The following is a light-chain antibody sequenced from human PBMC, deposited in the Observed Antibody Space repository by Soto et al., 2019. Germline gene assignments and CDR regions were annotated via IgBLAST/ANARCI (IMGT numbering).Light chain of an antibody. V-gene: IGKV1-39*01. J-gene: IGKJ3*01. CDR2: TTS. CDR1: QNIYNY. Sequence: DIQMTQSPSSLSASVGDRVTITCRASQNIYNYLNWYQQKPGKAPKLLIYTTSSLQSGVPSRFSGGGSGTDFSLTISSLQPEDFATYYCQQTYSTPRTFGPGTKVDIK. CDR3: QQTYSTPRT.